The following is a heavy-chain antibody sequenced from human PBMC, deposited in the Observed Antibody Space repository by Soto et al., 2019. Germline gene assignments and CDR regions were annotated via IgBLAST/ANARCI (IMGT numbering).Heavy chain of an antibody. D-gene: IGHD6-13*01. Sequence: EMHLLESGGGLVQPGGSLRLSCAASGLTFRNYAMGWVRQAPGKGLEWVSAITATGDRAQYIDSVRGRFTISRDNSQNTLYMQMNSLRAEDTAVYYCAKDLRGPEAGTWYFDLWGRGSLVTVSS. CDR1: GLTFRNYA. CDR3: AKDLRGPEAGTWYFDL. CDR2: ITATGDRA. J-gene: IGHJ2*01. V-gene: IGHV3-23*01.